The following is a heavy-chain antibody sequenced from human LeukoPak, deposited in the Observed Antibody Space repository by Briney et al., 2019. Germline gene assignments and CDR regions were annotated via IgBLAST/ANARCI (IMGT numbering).Heavy chain of an antibody. J-gene: IGHJ3*02. D-gene: IGHD3-10*01. V-gene: IGHV1-69*02. Sequence: SVKVSCKASGGTFSSYTISWVRQAPGQELEWMGRIIPILGIANYAQKFQGRVTITADKSTSTAYMELSSLRSEDTAVYYCATSRGSGSYFDAFDIWGQGTMVTVSS. CDR1: GGTFSSYT. CDR2: IIPILGIA. CDR3: ATSRGSGSYFDAFDI.